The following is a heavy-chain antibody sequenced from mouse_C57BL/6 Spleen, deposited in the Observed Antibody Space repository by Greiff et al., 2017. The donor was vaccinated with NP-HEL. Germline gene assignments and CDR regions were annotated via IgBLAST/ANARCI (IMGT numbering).Heavy chain of an antibody. J-gene: IGHJ3*01. CDR2: IDPENGDT. CDR3: TTSTARFAY. CDR1: GFNIKDDY. V-gene: IGHV14-4*01. D-gene: IGHD1-2*01. Sequence: EVKLQQSGAELVRPGASVKLSCTASGFNIKDDYMHWVKQRPEQGLEWIGWIDPENGDTEYASKFQGKATITADTSSNTAYLQLSSLTSEDTAVYYCTTSTARFAYWGQGTLVTVSA.